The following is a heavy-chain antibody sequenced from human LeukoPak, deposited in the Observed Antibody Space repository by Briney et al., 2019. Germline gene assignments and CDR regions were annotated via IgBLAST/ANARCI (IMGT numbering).Heavy chain of an antibody. CDR3: ARDIGYPSGGLLGLFDP. Sequence: GGSLRLSCAASGFTFTNYGMHWVRQAPGKGLEWVAFIRYDGSNKYYADSVKGRFTISRDNSKNTLFLQMHSLRAEDTAVYYCARDIGYPSGGLLGLFDPWGQGTLVTVSS. V-gene: IGHV3-30*02. D-gene: IGHD3-10*01. CDR1: GFTFTNYG. CDR2: IRYDGSNK. J-gene: IGHJ5*02.